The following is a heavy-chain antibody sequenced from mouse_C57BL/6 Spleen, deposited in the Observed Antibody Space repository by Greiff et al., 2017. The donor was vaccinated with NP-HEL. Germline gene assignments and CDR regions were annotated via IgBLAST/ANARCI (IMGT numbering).Heavy chain of an antibody. CDR3: ARDQAYYSTYWYFDV. CDR1: GFTFSSYA. V-gene: IGHV5-4*01. D-gene: IGHD2-5*01. CDR2: ISDGGSYT. Sequence: EVMLVESGGGLVKPGGSLKLSCAASGFTFSSYAMSWVRQTPEKRLEWVATISDGGSYTYYPDNVKGRFTISRDNAKNNLYLQMSHLKSEDTAMYYCARDQAYYSTYWYFDVWGTGTTVTVSS. J-gene: IGHJ1*03.